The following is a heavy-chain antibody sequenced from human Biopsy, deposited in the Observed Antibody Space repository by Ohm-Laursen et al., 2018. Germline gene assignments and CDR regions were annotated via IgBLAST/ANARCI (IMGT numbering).Heavy chain of an antibody. CDR2: ISHSGNT. D-gene: IGHD2/OR15-2a*01. J-gene: IGHJ4*02. CDR1: GFSISSGHY. V-gene: IGHV4-38-2*01. CDR3: ARIIVRNSGSSNYFDY. Sequence: SDTLSLTCAVFGFSISSGHYWAWIRQPPGKGLEWIGTISHSGNTYYNPSLKTRVTMSLDTSKNQFSLRLSSVTAVDTAIYYCARIIVRNSGSSNYFDYWGQGTLVTVSS.